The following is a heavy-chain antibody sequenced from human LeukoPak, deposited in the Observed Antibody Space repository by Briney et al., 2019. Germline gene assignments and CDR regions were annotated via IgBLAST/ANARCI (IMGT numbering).Heavy chain of an antibody. CDR3: AKDLPASGWFS. V-gene: IGHV3-23*01. D-gene: IGHD6-19*01. CDR2: ISGSGDNT. Sequence: RSGGSLRLSCAASGFTFTTYMTWVRHAPGKGLEWVSAISGSGDNTYYADSVRGRFIISRDNSKNTLYLQMNSLRAEDTAIYYCAKDLPASGWFSWGQGTLVTVSS. CDR1: GFTFTTY. J-gene: IGHJ5*02.